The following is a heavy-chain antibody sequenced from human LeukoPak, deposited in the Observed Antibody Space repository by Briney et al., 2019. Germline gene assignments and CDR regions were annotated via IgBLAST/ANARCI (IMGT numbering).Heavy chain of an antibody. CDR3: TRSAGRDYGLIYFDY. CDR2: ISAYNGNT. J-gene: IGHJ4*02. D-gene: IGHD4-17*01. Sequence: RASVKVSCKASGYTFTSYGISWVRQAPGQGLEWMGWISAYNGNTNYAQKLQGRVTMTTDTSTSTAYMELRSLRSDDTAVYYCTRSAGRDYGLIYFDYWGQGTLVTVSS. V-gene: IGHV1-18*01. CDR1: GYTFTSYG.